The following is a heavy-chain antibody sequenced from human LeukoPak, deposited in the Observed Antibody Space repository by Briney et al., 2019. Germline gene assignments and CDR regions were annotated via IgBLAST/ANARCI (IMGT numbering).Heavy chain of an antibody. CDR2: ISGSGGST. J-gene: IGHJ6*02. D-gene: IGHD3-9*01. CDR3: AKDQPLSHYYYYGMDV. V-gene: IGHV3-23*01. CDR1: GFTFSSYA. Sequence: GGSLRLSCAASGFTFSSYAMSWVRQAPGKGLEWVSAISGSGGSTYYADSVKGRFTISRDNSKNTLYLQMNSLRAEGTAVYYCAKDQPLSHYYYYGMDVWGQGTTVTVSS.